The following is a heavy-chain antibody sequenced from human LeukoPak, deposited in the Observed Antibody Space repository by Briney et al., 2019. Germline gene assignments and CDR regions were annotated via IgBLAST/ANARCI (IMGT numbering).Heavy chain of an antibody. J-gene: IGHJ3*02. CDR1: GFTFSSYD. CDR2: IGTAGDT. Sequence: GGSLRLSCAASGFTFSSYDMHWVRQATGKGLEWVSAIGTAGDTYYPGSVKGRFTISRENAKNSLYLQMNSLRAGDTAVYYCARVGPCSSSWYGAFDIWGQGTMVTVSS. CDR3: ARVGPCSSSWYGAFDI. D-gene: IGHD6-13*01. V-gene: IGHV3-13*01.